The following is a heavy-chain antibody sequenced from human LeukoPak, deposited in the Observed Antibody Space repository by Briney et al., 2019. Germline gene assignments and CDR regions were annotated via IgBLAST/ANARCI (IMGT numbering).Heavy chain of an antibody. D-gene: IGHD1-26*01. CDR1: GGSISSGDYY. Sequence: SETLSLTCTVSGGSISSGDYYWSWIRQPPGKGHECIGHIYYSGSTYYNPSLKSRVTISVDTSKNQLSLKVTSVTAADTAVYYCASPLYSGCYYDAFDIWGQGTMVTVSS. CDR3: ASPLYSGCYYDAFDI. V-gene: IGHV4-30-4*08. J-gene: IGHJ3*02. CDR2: IYYSGST.